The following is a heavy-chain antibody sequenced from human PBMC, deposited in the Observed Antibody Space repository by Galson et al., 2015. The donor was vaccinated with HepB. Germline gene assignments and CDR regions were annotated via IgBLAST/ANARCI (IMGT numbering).Heavy chain of an antibody. J-gene: IGHJ4*02. V-gene: IGHV3-11*01. CDR1: GFTFSNYY. Sequence: SLRLSCAASGFTFSNYYLSWIRQAPGKGLEWISYISSSGSTIYYADSVKGRFTISRDNAKNSLYLQMNSLRAEDTAVYYCARVGPYYDFWSGHLDYWGQGNLGTVSS. CDR3: ARVGPYYDFWSGHLDY. D-gene: IGHD3-3*01. CDR2: ISSSGSTI.